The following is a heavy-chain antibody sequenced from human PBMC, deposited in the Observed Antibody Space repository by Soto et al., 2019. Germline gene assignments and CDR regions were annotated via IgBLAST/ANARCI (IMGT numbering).Heavy chain of an antibody. CDR2: IYWNRGRI. CDR3: AKNMVPGGADY. V-gene: IGHV3-9*02. CDR1: GFTSNDYA. J-gene: IGHJ4*02. Sequence: EVQLVESGGGLVQPGRSLRLSCAASGFTSNDYAMHWVRQVPGRGLEWVSGIYWNRGRIGYADSVKGRCTTCRDNAKSSLYLQMNSLRAEDTALYSCAKNMVPGGADYWGQGTLVTVSS. D-gene: IGHD2-21*02.